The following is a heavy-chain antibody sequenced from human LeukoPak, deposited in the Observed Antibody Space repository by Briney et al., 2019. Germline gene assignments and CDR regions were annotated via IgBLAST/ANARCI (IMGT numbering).Heavy chain of an antibody. J-gene: IGHJ4*02. D-gene: IGHD3-10*01. CDR2: ICGSGGST. Sequence: PVGSLRLSCAASGFTFSSYAMSWVRPAPRKGREWVSAICGSGGSTYYADSAKGRFTISRDNSKNTLYLQMNSLRGEDTAVYCCAKSPVWFGELLSHFDYWGQGTLVTVSS. CDR1: GFTFSSYA. V-gene: IGHV3-23*01. CDR3: AKSPVWFGELLSHFDY.